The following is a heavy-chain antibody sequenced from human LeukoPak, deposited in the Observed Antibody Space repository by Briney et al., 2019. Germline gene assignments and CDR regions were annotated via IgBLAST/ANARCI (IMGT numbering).Heavy chain of an antibody. CDR1: GGSCSGYY. Sequence: SETLSLTCAVYGGSCSGYYWSWIRQPPGKGLEWIGEINHSGSTNYNPSLKSRVTISVDTSKNQFSLKLSSVTAADTAVYYCARALRVISYDILTDYYYYGMDVWGQGTTVTVSS. D-gene: IGHD3-9*01. J-gene: IGHJ6*02. CDR3: ARALRVISYDILTDYYYYGMDV. V-gene: IGHV4-34*01. CDR2: INHSGST.